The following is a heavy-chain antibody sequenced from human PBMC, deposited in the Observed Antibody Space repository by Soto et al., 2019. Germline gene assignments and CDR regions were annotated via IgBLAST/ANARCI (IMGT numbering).Heavy chain of an antibody. Sequence: QVHLVESGGAVVQPGGSLRLSCAASGFSCSGYGMHWVRQAPGKGLEWVAVLPYDGSYRYHADSVRGRFTISRDNSKNTLYLHMNSLRAEDTAVYYCAKDYSSSSGGYYYYMDVWGKGTTVTVSS. V-gene: IGHV3-30*18. CDR2: LPYDGSYR. CDR3: AKDYSSSSGGYYYYMDV. J-gene: IGHJ6*03. D-gene: IGHD6-6*01. CDR1: GFSCSGYG.